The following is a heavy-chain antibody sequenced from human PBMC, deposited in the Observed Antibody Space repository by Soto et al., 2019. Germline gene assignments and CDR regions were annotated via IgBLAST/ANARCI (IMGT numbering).Heavy chain of an antibody. J-gene: IGHJ4*02. Sequence: EVQLLESGGGLVQPGGSLRLSCAASGFTFSSYAMTWVRQAPGKGLEWVSGISGSGGSTYYADSVKGRFTISRDNSKNTLHLQLNSLRAEDTALYYCAKFAYCSSTTCYANFDNWGQGTQVTVSS. D-gene: IGHD2-2*01. V-gene: IGHV3-23*01. CDR1: GFTFSSYA. CDR2: ISGSGGST. CDR3: AKFAYCSSTTCYANFDN.